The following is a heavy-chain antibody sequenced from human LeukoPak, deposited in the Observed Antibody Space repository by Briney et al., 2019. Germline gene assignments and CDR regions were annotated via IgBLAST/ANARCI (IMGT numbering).Heavy chain of an antibody. CDR3: ARGDGYNCDH. CDR1: GGSISSGGYY. D-gene: IGHD5-24*01. J-gene: IGHJ5*02. Sequence: SQTLSLTCTVSGGSISSGGYYWSWIRQLPGKGLEWIGYIYYSGSTYYNPSLKSRLTISVATSKNQFSLNLTSVTAADTAVYYCARGDGYNCDHWGQGILVTVSS. CDR2: IYYSGST. V-gene: IGHV4-31*03.